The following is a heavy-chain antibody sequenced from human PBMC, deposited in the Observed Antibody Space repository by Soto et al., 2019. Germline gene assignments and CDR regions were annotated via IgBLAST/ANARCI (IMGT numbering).Heavy chain of an antibody. CDR2: IIPIFGTA. D-gene: IGHD1-26*01. CDR1: GGTFSSYA. Sequence: SVKVSCKASGGTFSSYAISWVRQAPGQGLEWMGGIIPIFGTANYAQKLQGRVTMTTDTSTSTAYMELRSLRSDDTAVYYCARASGSSYWFDPWGQGTLVP. J-gene: IGHJ5*02. V-gene: IGHV1-69*05. CDR3: ARASGSSYWFDP.